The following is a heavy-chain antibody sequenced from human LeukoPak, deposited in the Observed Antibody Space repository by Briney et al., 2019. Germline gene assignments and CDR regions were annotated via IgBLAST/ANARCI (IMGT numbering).Heavy chain of an antibody. D-gene: IGHD6-13*01. CDR2: YSRISSYI. V-gene: IGHV3-21*01. CDR3: ARDLWNPAAAGLGYYYYYYYGMDV. CDR1: GFTFSSYS. J-gene: IGHJ6*02. Sequence: NSRGSLRLSCAASGFTFSSYSMNWVRQAPGNVPHLVSSYSRISSYIYYADSVKGRFTISRDNAKNSLYLQMNSLRAEDTAVYYCARDLWNPAAAGLGYYYYYYYGMDVWGQGTTVTVSS.